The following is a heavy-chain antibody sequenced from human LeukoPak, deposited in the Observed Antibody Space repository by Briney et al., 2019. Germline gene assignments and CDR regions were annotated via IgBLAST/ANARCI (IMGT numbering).Heavy chain of an antibody. V-gene: IGHV4-59*08. CDR2: IYYSGST. D-gene: IGHD4-17*01. Sequence: SETLSLTCTVSGGSISSYYWSWIRQPPGKGLEWIGYIYYSGSTNYNPSLKSRVTISVDTSKNQFSLNPTSVTAADTAVYYCARVYGDYGDYWGQGILVTVSS. CDR3: ARVYGDYGDY. CDR1: GGSISSYY. J-gene: IGHJ4*02.